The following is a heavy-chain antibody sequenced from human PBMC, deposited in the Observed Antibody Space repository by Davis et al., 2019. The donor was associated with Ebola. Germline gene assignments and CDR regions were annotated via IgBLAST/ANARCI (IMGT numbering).Heavy chain of an antibody. J-gene: IGHJ4*02. V-gene: IGHV3-9*01. CDR2: ISWNSGSI. CDR3: AKDFGAVPGY. Sequence: PGGSLRLSCAASGFTFDDYAMHWVRQAPGKGLEWVSGISWNSGSIGYADSVKGRFTISRDNAKNSLYLQMNSLRAEDTALYYCAKDFGAVPGYWGQGTLVTVSS. D-gene: IGHD3-10*01. CDR1: GFTFDDYA.